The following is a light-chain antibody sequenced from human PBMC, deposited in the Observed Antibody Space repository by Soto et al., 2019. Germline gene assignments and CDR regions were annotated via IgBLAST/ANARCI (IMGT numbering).Light chain of an antibody. J-gene: IGKJ2*01. CDR3: QQYNNCTPNT. V-gene: IGKV3-15*01. CDR2: VAS. Sequence: EIVMTQSPATLSVSPGESATLSCRASQSVNTNFAWYQQKHGRAPRLLIHVASTRATGIPARFSGSGYGTEFTLNISSRQAEDFAFYYYQQYNNCTPNTFGQGTKLEIK. CDR1: QSVNTN.